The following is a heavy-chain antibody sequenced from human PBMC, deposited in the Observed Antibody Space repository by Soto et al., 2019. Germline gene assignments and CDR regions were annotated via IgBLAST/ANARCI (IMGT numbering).Heavy chain of an antibody. CDR2: IYHSGNT. CDR1: GDSVTRSNW. D-gene: IGHD6-19*01. Sequence: PSETLSLTCTVSGDSVTRSNWWSWVRQSPGKGLEWIGEIYHSGNTKYNPSLKSRVTISVDKSKNQFSLHLTSVTAADTAVYYCASSGWSEDFYYYYGMDVWGQGTTVTV. V-gene: IGHV4-4*02. CDR3: ASSGWSEDFYYYYGMDV. J-gene: IGHJ6*02.